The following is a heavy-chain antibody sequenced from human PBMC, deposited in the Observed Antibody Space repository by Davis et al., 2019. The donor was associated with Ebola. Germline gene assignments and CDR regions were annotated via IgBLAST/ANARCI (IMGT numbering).Heavy chain of an antibody. Sequence: ASVKVSCKASGYTFTSYDINWVRQATGQGLEWMGWMNPNSGNTGYAQKFQGRVTMTRNTSISTAYMELSSLRSEDTAVYYCARGLRDSGIGVLGPWGQGTLVTVSS. V-gene: IGHV1-8*01. D-gene: IGHD1-26*01. CDR1: GYTFTSYD. CDR3: ARGLRDSGIGVLGP. CDR2: MNPNSGNT. J-gene: IGHJ5*02.